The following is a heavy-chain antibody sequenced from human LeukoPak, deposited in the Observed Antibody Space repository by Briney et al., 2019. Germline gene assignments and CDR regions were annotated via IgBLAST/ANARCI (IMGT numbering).Heavy chain of an antibody. Sequence: ASVKVSCKASGYTFTSYYMHWVRQAPGQGLEWMGIINPSGGSTSYAQKFQGRVTMTRDTSTSTVYMELSSLRSEDTAVYYCARDLYYDFWSGYYSYYYGMDVWGLGTTVTVSS. V-gene: IGHV1-46*01. D-gene: IGHD3-3*01. CDR3: ARDLYYDFWSGYYSYYYGMDV. J-gene: IGHJ6*02. CDR2: INPSGGST. CDR1: GYTFTSYY.